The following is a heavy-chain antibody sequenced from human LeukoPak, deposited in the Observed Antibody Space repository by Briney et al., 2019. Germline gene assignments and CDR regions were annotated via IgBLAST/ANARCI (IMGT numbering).Heavy chain of an antibody. CDR1: GFIFSDYY. CDR3: ARGFQLWGSFDY. J-gene: IGHJ4*02. Sequence: PGGSLRLSCAVSGFIFSDYYMSWIRQAPGKGLEWVSYISSSGSTTYYADSVKGRFTISRDNAKKSMYLQMNSLRAEDTAVYYCARGFQLWGSFDYWGQGTLVTVSS. CDR2: ISSSGSTT. V-gene: IGHV3-11*04. D-gene: IGHD3-10*01.